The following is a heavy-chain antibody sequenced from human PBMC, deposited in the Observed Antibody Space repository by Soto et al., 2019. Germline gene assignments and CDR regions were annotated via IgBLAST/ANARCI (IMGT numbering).Heavy chain of an antibody. D-gene: IGHD3-22*01. J-gene: IGHJ4*02. V-gene: IGHV3-21*02. Sequence: EVQLVESGGGPVRPGGSLRLSCAASGFNFITYSLNWVRQAPGKGLEWVASISSSAIYIDYADSVKGRFTISRDNANNSLYLQLNSLRAEDTATYYCVRDGLDYYDTARRYFDKWGQGTLVNVSA. CDR1: GFNFITYS. CDR2: ISSSAIYI. CDR3: VRDGLDYYDTARRYFDK.